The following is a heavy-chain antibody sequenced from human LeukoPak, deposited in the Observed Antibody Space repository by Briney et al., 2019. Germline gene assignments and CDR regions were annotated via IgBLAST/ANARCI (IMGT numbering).Heavy chain of an antibody. CDR1: GYTFTSYG. D-gene: IGHD3-3*01. V-gene: IGHV1-46*01. J-gene: IGHJ4*02. CDR3: AKDGHNNGYYPAE. Sequence: GASVKVSCKASGYTFTSYGISWVRQAPGQGLEWVGEINPSGGGTSYAQKFQGRVIMTRDTSTSTVYMELSSLRSEDTAVYYCAKDGHNNGYYPAEWGQGTLVTVSS. CDR2: INPSGGGT.